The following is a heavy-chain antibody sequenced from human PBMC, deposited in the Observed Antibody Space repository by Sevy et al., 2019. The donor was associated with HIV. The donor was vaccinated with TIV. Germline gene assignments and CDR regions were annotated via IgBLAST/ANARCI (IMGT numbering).Heavy chain of an antibody. D-gene: IGHD3-3*01. CDR2: ISGSGGST. J-gene: IGHJ4*02. CDR1: GFTFSSYA. V-gene: IGHV3-23*01. Sequence: GGSLRLSCAASGFTFSSYAMSWVRQAPGKGLEWVSAISGSGGSTYYADSVKGRFTIARDNSKNTLDLQMNSLRAEETAVYSCAKGHDFWSGYYDYWGQGTLVTVSS. CDR3: AKGHDFWSGYYDY.